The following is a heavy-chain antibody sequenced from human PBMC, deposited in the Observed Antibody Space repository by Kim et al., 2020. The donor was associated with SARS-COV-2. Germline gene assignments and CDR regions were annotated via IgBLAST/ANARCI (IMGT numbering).Heavy chain of an antibody. Sequence: SETLSLTCTVSGGSISSSSYYWGWIRQPPGKGLEWIGSIYYSGSTYYNPSLKSRVTISVDTSKNQFSLKLSSVTAADTAVYYCARWYYYGSGSFYYAFDIWGQGTMVTVSS. CDR2: IYYSGST. V-gene: IGHV4-39*01. J-gene: IGHJ3*02. CDR1: GGSISSSSYY. CDR3: ARWYYYGSGSFYYAFDI. D-gene: IGHD3-10*01.